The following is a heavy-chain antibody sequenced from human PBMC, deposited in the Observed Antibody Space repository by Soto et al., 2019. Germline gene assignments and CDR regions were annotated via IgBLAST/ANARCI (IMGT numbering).Heavy chain of an antibody. J-gene: IGHJ4*02. D-gene: IGHD3-22*01. V-gene: IGHV1-46*01. CDR2: ITPSGGST. Sequence: GSVRVSCKASGYTFTSYSMHWVRQAPGQGLEWMGIITPSGGSTRYAQKFQGRVTMTRDTSTSTVYMELSSLRSEDTAVYYCARVRRSSGYYYGYWGQGTPVTVSS. CDR3: ARVRRSSGYYYGY. CDR1: GYTFTSYS.